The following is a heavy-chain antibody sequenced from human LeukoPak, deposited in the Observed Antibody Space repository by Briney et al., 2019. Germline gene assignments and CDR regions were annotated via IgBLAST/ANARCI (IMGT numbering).Heavy chain of an antibody. CDR2: IYSGGST. CDR3: AKGLQGGAIFGVDPTGDAFDI. Sequence: GGSLRLSCAASGFTVSSNYMSWVRQAPGKGLEWVSVIYSGGSTYCADSVKGRFTISRDNSKNTLYLQMNSLRAEDTAVYYCAKGLQGGAIFGVDPTGDAFDIWGQGTMVTVSS. D-gene: IGHD3-3*01. J-gene: IGHJ3*02. V-gene: IGHV3-66*01. CDR1: GFTVSSNY.